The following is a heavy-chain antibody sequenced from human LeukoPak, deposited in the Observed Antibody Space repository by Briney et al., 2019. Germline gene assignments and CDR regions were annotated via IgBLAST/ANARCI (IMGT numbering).Heavy chain of an antibody. D-gene: IGHD3-22*01. Sequence: ASVKVSCKASGYTFTSYYMHWVRQAPGQRLEWMGWINAGNGNTKYSQKFQGRVTITRDTSASTAYMELSSLRSEDTAVYYCARDPTYYYDSSGYADYWGQGTLVTVSS. J-gene: IGHJ4*02. CDR2: INAGNGNT. CDR1: GYTFTSYY. V-gene: IGHV1-3*01. CDR3: ARDPTYYYDSSGYADY.